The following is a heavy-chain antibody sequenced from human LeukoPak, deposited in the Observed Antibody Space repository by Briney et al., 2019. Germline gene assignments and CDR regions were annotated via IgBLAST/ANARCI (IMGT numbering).Heavy chain of an antibody. J-gene: IGHJ4*02. CDR1: GGSISSGSYY. D-gene: IGHD6-19*01. Sequence: TLSLTCTVSGGSISSGSYYWSWIRQPAGKGLEWIGRIYTSGSTYASPSLKSRVTTSVDTSKNQFSLKLSSVTAADTAMYYCARTVAGKLVFDDWGQGTLVTVSS. V-gene: IGHV4-61*02. CDR2: IYTSGST. CDR3: ARTVAGKLVFDD.